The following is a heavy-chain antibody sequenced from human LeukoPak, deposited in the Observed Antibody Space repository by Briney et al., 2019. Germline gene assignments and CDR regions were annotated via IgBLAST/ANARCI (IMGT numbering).Heavy chain of an antibody. Sequence: GGSLRLSCAASGFTFSSYWMSWFRQAPGKGLEWVANIKQDGSEKYYVDSVKGRFTISRDNAKNSLYLQMNSLRDEDTAVYYCARDPYGDYVHWFDPWGQGTLVTVSS. V-gene: IGHV3-7*01. D-gene: IGHD4-17*01. CDR2: IKQDGSEK. J-gene: IGHJ5*02. CDR1: GFTFSSYW. CDR3: ARDPYGDYVHWFDP.